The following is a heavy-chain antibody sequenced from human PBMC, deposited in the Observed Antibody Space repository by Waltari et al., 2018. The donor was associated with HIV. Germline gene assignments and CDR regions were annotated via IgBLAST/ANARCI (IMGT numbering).Heavy chain of an antibody. D-gene: IGHD1-26*01. V-gene: IGHV4-39*01. CDR1: GGSVSSSSYF. Sequence: QLQLQESGPGLVKASETLSLTCAVSGGSVSSSSYFWGWIRQPPGKGLEWVGRIYYTGRAHYNPSLKSRVTISVDTSKNQFSLKVTSVTAADTAVYYCARHALRVGAAYWNFDLWGRGTLVTVSS. CDR3: ARHALRVGAAYWNFDL. J-gene: IGHJ2*01. CDR2: IYYTGRA.